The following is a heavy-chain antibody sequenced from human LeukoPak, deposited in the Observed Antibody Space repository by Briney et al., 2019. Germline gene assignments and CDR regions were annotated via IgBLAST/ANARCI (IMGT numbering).Heavy chain of an antibody. CDR1: GFTFSSYA. Sequence: GGSLRLSCAASGFTFSSYAMHWVRQAPGKGLEWVAVISYDGSNKYYADSVKGRFTISRDNSKNTLYLQMNSLRAEDTAVYYCAKDHYSSSFFDYWGQGTLVTVSS. J-gene: IGHJ4*02. CDR3: AKDHYSSSFFDY. CDR2: ISYDGSNK. D-gene: IGHD6-13*01. V-gene: IGHV3-30*04.